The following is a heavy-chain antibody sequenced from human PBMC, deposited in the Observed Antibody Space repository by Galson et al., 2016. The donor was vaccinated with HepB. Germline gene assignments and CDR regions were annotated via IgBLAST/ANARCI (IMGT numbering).Heavy chain of an antibody. V-gene: IGHV3-7*03. CDR2: IKQDGSEK. J-gene: IGHJ4*02. Sequence: SLRLSCAASGFTFSNHWMGWVRQALGKGLEWVANIKQDGSEKYYVDSVKGRFTISRDNAKKSLYLQMNSPGAEDTAVYYCATSNAEYWGQGTLVTVSS. CDR1: GFTFSNHW. CDR3: ATSNAEY.